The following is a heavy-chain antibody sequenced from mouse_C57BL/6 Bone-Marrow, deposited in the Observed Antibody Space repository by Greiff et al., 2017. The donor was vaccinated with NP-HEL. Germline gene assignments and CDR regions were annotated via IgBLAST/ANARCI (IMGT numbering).Heavy chain of an antibody. CDR2: IYPGGGYT. V-gene: IGHV1-63*01. Sequence: VQLQQPGAELVMPGTSVKMSCKASGYTFTNYWIGWAKQRPGHGLEWIGDIYPGGGYTNYNEKFKGKATLTADKSSSTAYMQFSSLTSEDSAIYYCARGGLRQGYWYFDVWGTGTTVTVSS. CDR1: GYTFTNYW. CDR3: ARGGLRQGYWYFDV. J-gene: IGHJ1*03. D-gene: IGHD2-4*01.